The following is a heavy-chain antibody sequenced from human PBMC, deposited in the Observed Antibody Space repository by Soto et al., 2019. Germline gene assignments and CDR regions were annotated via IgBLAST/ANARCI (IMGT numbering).Heavy chain of an antibody. CDR2: IYSGGYT. CDR1: GFTVSNNY. J-gene: IGHJ4*02. V-gene: IGHV3-53*01. Sequence: EVQLVESGGGLIQPGGSLRLSCAVSGFTVSNNYMSWVRQAPGKGLEGVSVIYSGGYTAYGDSVKGRFTISRDNSKNTLFLKMKSRGADAPAVFSWATHPGGGGYWGQGTLVTVSS. CDR3: ATHPGGGGY. D-gene: IGHD3-10*01.